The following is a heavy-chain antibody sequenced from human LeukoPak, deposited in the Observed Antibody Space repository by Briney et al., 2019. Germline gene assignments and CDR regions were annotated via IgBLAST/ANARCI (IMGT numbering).Heavy chain of an antibody. D-gene: IGHD6-19*01. CDR2: MNSDGSAK. CDR3: ARDPGWGAYDI. CDR1: GFTFSSFW. V-gene: IGHV3-7*01. Sequence: GGSLRLSCAASGFTFSSFWMTGVRQAPGRGLESVASMNSDGSAKNYVDSVKGRFTISRDNAKNSLYLQMNSLRGEDTSIYYCARDPGWGAYDIWGQGTMVTVSS. J-gene: IGHJ3*02.